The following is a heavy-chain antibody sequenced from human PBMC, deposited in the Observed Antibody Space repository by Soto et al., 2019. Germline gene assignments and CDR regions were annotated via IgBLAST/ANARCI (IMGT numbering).Heavy chain of an antibody. D-gene: IGHD1-20*01. CDR1: GFTFSSYE. J-gene: IGHJ4*02. CDR3: AKAKNDYNWDNRPPFDY. Sequence: GGSLRLSCAASGFTFSSYEMNWVRQAPGKGLEWVSYISSSGSTIYYADSVKGRFTISTDNARNSLYLQMNSLRAEDTAIYYCAKAKNDYNWDNRPPFDYWGQGTLVTVSS. V-gene: IGHV3-48*03. CDR2: ISSSGSTI.